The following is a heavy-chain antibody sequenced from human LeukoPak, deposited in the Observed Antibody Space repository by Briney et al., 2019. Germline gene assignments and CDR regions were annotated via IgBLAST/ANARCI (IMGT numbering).Heavy chain of an antibody. J-gene: IGHJ4*02. D-gene: IGHD6-13*01. V-gene: IGHV3-21*05. CDR1: GFTVDRKH. Sequence: PGGSLRLSCAASGFTVDRKHMTWVRQAPGKGLEWVAYVNAESTDILYADSVRGRFTISRDNAKNSLYLQMNSLRAEDRGVYYCARDTFEPLVIDFWGQGTLVTVSS. CDR3: ARDTFEPLVIDF. CDR2: VNAESTDI.